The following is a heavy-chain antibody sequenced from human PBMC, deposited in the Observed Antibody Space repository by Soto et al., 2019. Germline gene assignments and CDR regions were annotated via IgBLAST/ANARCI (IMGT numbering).Heavy chain of an antibody. V-gene: IGHV3-33*01. CDR1: GFTFSYSG. Sequence: GGSLRLSCAASGFTFSYSGMHWVRQAPGKGLEWVAVIWYDGSREYYADSVKGRFTISRDNSKNTLYLQMNSLRAEDTAVYYCARDLTRGYSGYPPFDYWGQGTLVTVSS. CDR3: ARDLTRGYSGYPPFDY. J-gene: IGHJ4*02. CDR2: IWYDGSRE. D-gene: IGHD5-12*01.